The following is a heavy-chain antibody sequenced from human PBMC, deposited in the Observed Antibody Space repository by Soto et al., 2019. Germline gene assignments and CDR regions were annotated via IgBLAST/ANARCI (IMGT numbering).Heavy chain of an antibody. V-gene: IGHV1-18*01. CDR1: GYTFNYYG. CDR2: ISAYDGNT. J-gene: IGHJ4*02. CDR3: ARKGKGAPVDY. D-gene: IGHD6-13*01. Sequence: QVQLMQSGAEVKKPGASVKVSCKASGYTFNYYGYIWVRQAPGQGLEWMGWISAYDGNTHYAQRFQGRVTMTTDTSTTIAYMELRSLRSDDTAVYYCARKGKGAPVDYWGQGTLVTVSS.